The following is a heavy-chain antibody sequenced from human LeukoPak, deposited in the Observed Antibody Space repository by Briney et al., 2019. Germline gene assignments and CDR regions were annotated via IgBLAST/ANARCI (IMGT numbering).Heavy chain of an antibody. CDR3: ASDISGYYYFDS. CDR1: GGSISSSSYY. CDR2: IYHSGSS. J-gene: IGHJ4*02. V-gene: IGHV4-39*07. Sequence: SETLSLTCALSGGSISSSSYYWAWVRQPPGKGLEWIGSIYHSGSSYYNPSLKSRVTVSVDTSKNQFSLKLSSVTAADTAVYYCASDISGYYYFDSWGQGALVTVSS. D-gene: IGHD5-12*01.